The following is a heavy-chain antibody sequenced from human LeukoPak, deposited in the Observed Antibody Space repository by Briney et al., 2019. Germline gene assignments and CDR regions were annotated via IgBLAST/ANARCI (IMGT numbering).Heavy chain of an antibody. CDR3: ARRVGYFDWSNFDY. CDR1: EFSVGSNY. J-gene: IGHJ4*02. V-gene: IGHV3-66*04. D-gene: IGHD3-9*01. CDR2: IYSGGST. Sequence: GGSLRLSCAASEFSVGSNYMTWVRQAPGKGLEWVSLIYSGGSTYYADSVKGRFTISRDNSKNTLYLQMNSLRAEDTAVYYCARRVGYFDWSNFDYWGQGTLVTVSS.